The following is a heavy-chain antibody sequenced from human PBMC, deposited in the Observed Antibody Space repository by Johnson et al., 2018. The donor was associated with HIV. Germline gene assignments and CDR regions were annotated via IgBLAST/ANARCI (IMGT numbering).Heavy chain of an antibody. V-gene: IGHV3-66*01. Sequence: VQLVESGGGLVQPGGSLRLSCAASGLTVSSNYMSWVRQAPGKGLEWVSVIYSGGSTGYADSVKGRFTISRENAKNSLYLQMNSLRVEDTAVYYCARGALGILHAFDIWGQGTMVTVSS. D-gene: IGHD7-27*01. CDR3: ARGALGILHAFDI. CDR1: GLTVSSNY. J-gene: IGHJ3*02. CDR2: IYSGGST.